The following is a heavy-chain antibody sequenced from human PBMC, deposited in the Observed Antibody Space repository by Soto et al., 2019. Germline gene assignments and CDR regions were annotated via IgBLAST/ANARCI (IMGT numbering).Heavy chain of an antibody. CDR1: GGSISSTSYY. D-gene: IGHD3-10*01. CDR3: ARNDYDSGSYVRY. CDR2: IYHSGTT. Sequence: QLQLQASGAGLVKPSETLSLTCTVSGGSISSTSYYWGWIRQPPGKGLEWIGNIYHSGTTYYNPSLTSRVTISVDTSKNQFSLKLTSVTAADTAVYYCARNDYDSGSYVRYWGQGTLGTVSS. V-gene: IGHV4-39*01. J-gene: IGHJ4*02.